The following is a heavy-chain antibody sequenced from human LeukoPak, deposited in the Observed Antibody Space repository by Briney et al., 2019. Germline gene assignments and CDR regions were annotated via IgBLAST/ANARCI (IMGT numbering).Heavy chain of an antibody. J-gene: IGHJ4*02. CDR2: INFDGSEK. CDR3: ERDHVSPGLIFDY. D-gene: IGHD3-16*01. Sequence: PGGSLRLSCVVSGFTFRSHWMSWVRQAPGKGLEWVANINFDGSEKHHVDSVKGRFTISRDNAKNSLYLQMNSLRADDTAVYYCERDHVSPGLIFDYWGQGTLVTVSS. CDR1: GFTFRSHW. V-gene: IGHV3-7*03.